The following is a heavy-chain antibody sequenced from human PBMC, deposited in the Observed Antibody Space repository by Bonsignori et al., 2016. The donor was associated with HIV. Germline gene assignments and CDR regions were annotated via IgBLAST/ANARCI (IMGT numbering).Heavy chain of an antibody. V-gene: IGHV4-39*07. CDR2: IYYGGNT. Sequence: SSYYWGWVRQPPGKGLEWIGNIYYGGNTYYNPALKSRVTISVDTSKNQFSLNLTSVTGADTALYYCARLYGSGLDYWGQGRLVTVSS. CDR1: SSYY. J-gene: IGHJ4*02. D-gene: IGHD3-10*01. CDR3: ARLYGSGLDY.